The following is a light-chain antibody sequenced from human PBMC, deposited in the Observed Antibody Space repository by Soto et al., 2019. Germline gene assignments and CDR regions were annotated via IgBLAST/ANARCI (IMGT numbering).Light chain of an antibody. J-gene: IGKJ1*01. CDR1: QGISSY. CDR3: QQSYSTTWT. Sequence: DIQLTQSPSFLSASVGDRVTITCRASQGISSYLAWYQQKPGKAPKLLIYAASSLQSGVPSRFSGSGSETHFTLTISSLQPEDFATYSCQQSYSTTWTFGQGTKVDIK. V-gene: IGKV1-39*01. CDR2: AAS.